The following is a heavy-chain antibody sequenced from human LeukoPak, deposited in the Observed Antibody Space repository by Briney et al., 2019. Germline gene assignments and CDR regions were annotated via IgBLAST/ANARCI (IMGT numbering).Heavy chain of an antibody. D-gene: IGHD2-15*01. CDR2: ISGSGGST. CDR1: GFTVSSNY. J-gene: IGHJ3*02. V-gene: IGHV3-23*01. Sequence: GGSLRLSCAASGFTVSSNYMSWVRQAPGKGLEWVSAISGSGGSTYYADSVKGRFTISRDNSKNTLYLQMNSLRAEDTAVYYCAKVGPYCSGGSCYSAFDIWGQGTMVTVSS. CDR3: AKVGPYCSGGSCYSAFDI.